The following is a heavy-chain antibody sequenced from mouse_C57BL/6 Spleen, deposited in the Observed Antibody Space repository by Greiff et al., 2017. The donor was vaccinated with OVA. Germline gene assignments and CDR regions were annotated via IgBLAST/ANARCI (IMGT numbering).Heavy chain of an antibody. CDR2: IYPGDGDT. CDR3: ARETTVVATDY. V-gene: IGHV1-82*01. CDR1: GYAFSSSW. J-gene: IGHJ2*01. Sequence: QVQLKESGPELVKPGASVKISCKASGYAFSSSWMNWVKQSPGKGLEWTGRIYPGDGDTNYNGKFKGKATLTADKSSSTAYMQLSSLTSEDSAVYFCARETTVVATDYWGQGTTLTVSS. D-gene: IGHD1-1*01.